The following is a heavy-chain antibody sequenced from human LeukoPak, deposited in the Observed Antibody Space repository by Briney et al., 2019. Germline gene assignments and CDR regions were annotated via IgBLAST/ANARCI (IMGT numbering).Heavy chain of an antibody. V-gene: IGHV3-48*01. CDR2: ISSSSSTI. Sequence: PGGSLRLSCAASGFTFSSYSMNWVRQAPGKGLEWVSYISSSSSTIYCADSVKGRFTISRDNAKNSLYLQMNSLRAEDTAVYYCARDSTTVTTTPLDYWGQGTLVTVSS. D-gene: IGHD4-11*01. CDR1: GFTFSSYS. CDR3: ARDSTTVTTTPLDY. J-gene: IGHJ4*02.